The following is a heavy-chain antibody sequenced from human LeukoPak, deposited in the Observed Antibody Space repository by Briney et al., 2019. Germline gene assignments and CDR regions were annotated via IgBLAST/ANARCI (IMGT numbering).Heavy chain of an antibody. CDR1: GGSISSSSYY. CDR2: IYYSGST. J-gene: IGHJ4*02. Sequence: PSETLSLTCTVSGGSISSSSYYWGWIRQPPGKGLEWIGSIYYSGSTYYNPSLKSRVTISVDTSKNQFSLKLSSVTAADTAVYYCARSSIAFPRFDYWGQGTLVTVSS. D-gene: IGHD6-6*01. V-gene: IGHV4-39*01. CDR3: ARSSIAFPRFDY.